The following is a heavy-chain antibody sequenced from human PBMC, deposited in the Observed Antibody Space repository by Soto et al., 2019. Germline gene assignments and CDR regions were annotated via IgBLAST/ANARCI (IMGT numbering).Heavy chain of an antibody. CDR2: ISSNGGST. CDR1: GFTFSSYA. CDR3: AREGTGTTYYYYYMDV. Sequence: EVQLVESGGGLVQPGGSLRLSCAASGFTFSSYAMHWVRQAPGKGLEYVSAISSNGGSTYYANSVKGRFTISRDNSKNTLYLLMGSLRAEDMAVYYCAREGTGTTYYYYYMDVWGKGTTVTVSS. V-gene: IGHV3-64*01. J-gene: IGHJ6*03. D-gene: IGHD1-7*01.